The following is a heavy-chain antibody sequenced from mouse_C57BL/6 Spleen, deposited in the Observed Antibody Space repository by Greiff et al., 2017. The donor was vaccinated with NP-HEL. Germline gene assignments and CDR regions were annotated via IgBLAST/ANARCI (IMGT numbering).Heavy chain of an antibody. V-gene: IGHV1-52*01. Sequence: VQLQQSGAELVRPGSSVKLSCKASGYTFTSYWMHWVKQRPIQGLEWIGNIDPSDSETHYNQKFKDKATLTVDKSSSTAYMQLSSLTSEDSAVYYCARETVVARGYFDVWGTGTTVTVSS. J-gene: IGHJ1*03. CDR3: ARETVVARGYFDV. CDR1: GYTFTSYW. D-gene: IGHD1-1*01. CDR2: IDPSDSET.